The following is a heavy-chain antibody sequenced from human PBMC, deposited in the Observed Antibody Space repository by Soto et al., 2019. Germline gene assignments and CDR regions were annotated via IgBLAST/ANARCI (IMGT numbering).Heavy chain of an antibody. CDR3: AKEDPSGRYSLDY. J-gene: IGHJ4*02. CDR1: GFTFSGYG. Sequence: QVQLVESGGGVVQPGRSLRLSCEASGFTFSGYGMHWVRQAPGKGLEWVAVISYYGTNEYYDDSVKGRFTISRDNSKNALYLQMNSLRIADTAVYFCAKEDPSGRYSLDYWGQGSQVTVSS. CDR2: ISYYGTNE. D-gene: IGHD1-26*01. V-gene: IGHV3-30*18.